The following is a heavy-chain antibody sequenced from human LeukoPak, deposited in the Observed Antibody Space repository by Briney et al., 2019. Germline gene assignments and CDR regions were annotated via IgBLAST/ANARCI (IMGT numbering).Heavy chain of an antibody. Sequence: PGGSLRLSCVASGFTFSTYRMHWVRQVPGKGLVWVSAISGSGGSTYYADSVKGRFTISRDNSKNTLYLQMNSLRAEDTAVYYCARDGGYDFWSGYYQDYWGQGTLVTVSS. CDR1: GFTFSTYR. CDR3: ARDGGYDFWSGYYQDY. V-gene: IGHV3-23*01. CDR2: ISGSGGST. D-gene: IGHD3-3*01. J-gene: IGHJ4*02.